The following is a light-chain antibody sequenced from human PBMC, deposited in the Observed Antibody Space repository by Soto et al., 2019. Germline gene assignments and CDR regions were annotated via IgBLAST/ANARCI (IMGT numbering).Light chain of an antibody. V-gene: IGKV3-11*01. CDR1: QSVSNS. CDR2: DAS. CDR3: QQRGHWPPIT. Sequence: EVVLTQSPATLSLSPGERATLSCRASQSVSNSLAWYQQKPGQAPRLLIYDASNRATGIPARFSGSGSGTDFTLTISSLEPEDFAVYYCQQRGHWPPITFGQGTRLEIK. J-gene: IGKJ5*01.